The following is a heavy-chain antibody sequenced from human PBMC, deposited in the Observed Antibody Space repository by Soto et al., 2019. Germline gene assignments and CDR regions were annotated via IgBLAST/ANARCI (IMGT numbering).Heavy chain of an antibody. CDR1: GYTFTSYG. V-gene: IGHV1-18*01. CDR2: ISAYNGNT. J-gene: IGHJ3*02. Sequence: QVQLVQSGAEVKKPGASVKVSCKASGYTFTSYGISWVRQAPGQGREWMGWISAYNGNTNYAQKLQGRGTMTTDTSTSTDYLELRSLRSDDTAVYYCARTATRDAFDIWGQGTMVTVSS. CDR3: ARTATRDAFDI.